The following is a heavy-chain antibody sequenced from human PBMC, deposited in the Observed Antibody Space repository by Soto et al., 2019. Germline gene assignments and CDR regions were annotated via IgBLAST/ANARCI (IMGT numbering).Heavy chain of an antibody. CDR2: ISSSGVSTI. CDR3: ARDRLSPYDIMTGYRFYGMDV. V-gene: IGHV3-48*03. J-gene: IGHJ6*02. CDR1: GCTFSTYE. D-gene: IGHD3-9*01. Sequence: EVQLVESGGGFVQPGGSLRLSCAASGCTFSTYEMNWVRQAPGKGLEWVTYISSSGVSTIYYADSVKGRFTISRDNARNSLYLQMNSLRAEDTAVYYCARDRLSPYDIMTGYRFYGMDVWGQGTTVTVSS.